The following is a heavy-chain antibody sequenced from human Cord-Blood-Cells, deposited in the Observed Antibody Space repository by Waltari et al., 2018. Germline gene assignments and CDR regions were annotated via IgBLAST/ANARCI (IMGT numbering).Heavy chain of an antibody. V-gene: IGHV1-69*01. Sequence: QVQLVQSGAEVKKPGSSVKVPCKASGGTVSSHAVSWVRQAPGQGLEWMGGIITIFGTANYAQKFQGRVTITADESTSTAYMELSSLRSEDTAVYYCARGCYYYDSIGYAFDIWGQGTMVTVSS. J-gene: IGHJ3*02. CDR3: ARGCYYYDSIGYAFDI. D-gene: IGHD3-22*01. CDR2: IITIFGTA. CDR1: GGTVSSHA.